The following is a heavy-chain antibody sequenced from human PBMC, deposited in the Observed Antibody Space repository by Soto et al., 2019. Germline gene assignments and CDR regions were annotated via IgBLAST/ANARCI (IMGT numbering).Heavy chain of an antibody. V-gene: IGHV3-33*01. Sequence: SGGSLRLSCAASGFTFSSYGMHWVRQAPGKGLEWVAVIWYDGSNKYYADSVKGRFTISRDNSKNTLYLQMNSLRAEDTAVYYCARRGYRGYGMDVWGQGTTVTVSS. CDR3: ARRGYRGYGMDV. D-gene: IGHD5-12*01. CDR2: IWYDGSNK. CDR1: GFTFSSYG. J-gene: IGHJ6*02.